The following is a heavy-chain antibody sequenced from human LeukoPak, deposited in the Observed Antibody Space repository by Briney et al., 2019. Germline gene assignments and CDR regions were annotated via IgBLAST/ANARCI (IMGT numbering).Heavy chain of an antibody. V-gene: IGHV1-2*02. CDR2: INPNSGGT. D-gene: IGHD3-10*01. J-gene: IGHJ4*02. CDR3: ARGSSMVRGAALRGFDY. Sequence: ASVKVSRKASGFTFTGYYMHWVRQAPGQGLEWMGWINPNSGGTNYAQKFQGRVTMTRDTSISTAYMELSRLRSDDTAVYYCARGSSMVRGAALRGFDYWGQGTLVTVSS. CDR1: GFTFTGYY.